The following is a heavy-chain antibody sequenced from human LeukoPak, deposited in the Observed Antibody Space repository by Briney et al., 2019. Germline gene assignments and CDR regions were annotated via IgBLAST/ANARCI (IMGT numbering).Heavy chain of an antibody. CDR1: GYTFTGYY. V-gene: IGHV1-2*02. D-gene: IGHD1-26*01. CDR2: IKPNSGGT. J-gene: IGHJ6*02. CDR3: YSGSYYVGVRPMDV. Sequence: GASVKVSCKASGYTFTGYYMHWVRQAPGQGLEWMGWIKPNSGGTNYAQKFQGRVTMTRDTSISTAYMELSRLRSDDTAVYYCYSGSYYVGVRPMDVWGQGTTVTVSS.